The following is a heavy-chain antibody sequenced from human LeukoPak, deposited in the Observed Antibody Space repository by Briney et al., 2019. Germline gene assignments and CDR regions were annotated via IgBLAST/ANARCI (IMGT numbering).Heavy chain of an antibody. CDR2: INPNSGGT. CDR3: ARAVAARPNFDY. CDR1: GYTFTGYY. D-gene: IGHD6-6*01. J-gene: IGHJ4*02. V-gene: IGHV1-2*02. Sequence: RASVKVSCKASGYTFTGYYMHWVRQAPGQGFEWMGWINPNSGGTNYAQKFQGRVTMTRDTSISTAYMELSRLRSDDTAVYYCARAVAARPNFDYWGQGTLVTVSS.